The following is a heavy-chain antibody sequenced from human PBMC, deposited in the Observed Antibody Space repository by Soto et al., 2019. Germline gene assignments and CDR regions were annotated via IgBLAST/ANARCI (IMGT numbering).Heavy chain of an antibody. J-gene: IGHJ4*02. D-gene: IGHD3-3*01. CDR1: GFTFRNYG. CDR2: IWYDGNNK. V-gene: IGHV3-33*08. CDR3: ATLVADGGHGIDY. Sequence: GGSLRLSCAASGFTFRNYGMHWVRQAPGKGLEWVALIWYDGNNKYYADSVKGRFTISRDNSKNTLYLQMNSLRAEDTAVYYCATLVADGGHGIDYWGQGTLVTVSS.